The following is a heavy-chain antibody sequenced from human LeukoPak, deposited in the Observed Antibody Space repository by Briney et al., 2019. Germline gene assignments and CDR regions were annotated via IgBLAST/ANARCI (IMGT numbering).Heavy chain of an antibody. Sequence: PGGSLRLSCAASGFTFNIYSMNWVRQAPGKGLEWVSYISHSGSAIYYADSVKGRFTMSRDNAKKSVSLLMNNLRADDTATYHCARVLLRAALTYWFDTWGQGTLVTVSS. CDR2: ISHSGSAI. J-gene: IGHJ5*02. CDR3: ARVLLRAALTYWFDT. CDR1: GFTFNIYS. V-gene: IGHV3-48*04. D-gene: IGHD3-22*01.